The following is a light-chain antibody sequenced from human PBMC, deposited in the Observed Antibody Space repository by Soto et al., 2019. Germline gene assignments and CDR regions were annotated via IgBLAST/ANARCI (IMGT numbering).Light chain of an antibody. J-gene: IGLJ1*01. CDR3: ATWDSSLDAAG. CDR2: DNN. CDR1: SSNIGNNY. V-gene: IGLV1-51*01. Sequence: QSVLTQPPSVSAAPGQKVTISCSGSSSNIGNNYVSWYQHLPGTAPKLLIYDNNNRPSGIPDRFSGSKSGTSATLGITGLQTGDEADYYCATWDSSLDAAGFGPGTKVTVL.